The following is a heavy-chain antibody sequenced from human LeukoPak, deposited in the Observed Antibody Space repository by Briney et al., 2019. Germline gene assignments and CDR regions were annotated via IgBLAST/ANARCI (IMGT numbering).Heavy chain of an antibody. V-gene: IGHV4-34*01. J-gene: IGHJ4*02. CDR1: GGSFSGCY. D-gene: IGHD4-17*01. CDR2: INHSGST. Sequence: SETLSLTCAVYGGSFSGCYWSWIRQPPGEGLEWIGEINHSGSTNYNPSLKSRVTISVDTSKNQFSLKLSSVTAADTAVYYCARKGRTVTTAPDYWGQGTLVTVSS. CDR3: ARKGRTVTTAPDY.